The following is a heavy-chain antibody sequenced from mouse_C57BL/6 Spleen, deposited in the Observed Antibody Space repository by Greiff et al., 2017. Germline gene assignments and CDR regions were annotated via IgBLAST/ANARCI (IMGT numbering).Heavy chain of an antibody. D-gene: IGHD4-1*01. Sequence: VQLQESGAELARPGASVKLSCKASGYTFTSYGISWVKQRTGQGLEWIGEIYPRSGNTYYNEKFKGKATLTADKSSSTAYMELRSLTSADSAVYFWARPWGLTVDLCYAMDYWGQGTSVTVSS. CDR2: IYPRSGNT. J-gene: IGHJ4*01. V-gene: IGHV1-81*01. CDR1: GYTFTSYG. CDR3: ARPWGLTVDLCYAMDY.